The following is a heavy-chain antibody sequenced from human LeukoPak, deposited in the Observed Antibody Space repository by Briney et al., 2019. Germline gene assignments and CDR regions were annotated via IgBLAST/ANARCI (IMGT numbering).Heavy chain of an antibody. CDR3: ARGGRWLLNP. J-gene: IGHJ5*02. CDR1: GGSISSSSYY. D-gene: IGHD5-24*01. Sequence: SETLSLTCTVSGGSISSSSYYWGWIRQPPGKGLEWIGSIYYSGSTYYNPSLKSRVTISVDTSKNQFSLKLSSVTAADTAVYYCARGGRWLLNPWGQGTLVTVSS. V-gene: IGHV4-39*01. CDR2: IYYSGST.